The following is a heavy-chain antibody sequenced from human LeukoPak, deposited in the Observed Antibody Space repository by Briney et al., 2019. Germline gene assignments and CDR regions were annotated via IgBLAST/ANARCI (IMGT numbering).Heavy chain of an antibody. CDR2: IWYDGSNK. CDR3: AREEIRDGYSTLDY. D-gene: IGHD5-24*01. Sequence: GVSLRFTCAASGFSFSSYGMHWVRQAPGKGLEWVTVIWYDGSNKYYADSVKGRFTISKDNPKNTLYLQRNSLRAEDTAVYYCAREEIRDGYSTLDYWGQETLGTVSS. J-gene: IGHJ4*02. CDR1: GFSFSSYG. V-gene: IGHV3-33*01.